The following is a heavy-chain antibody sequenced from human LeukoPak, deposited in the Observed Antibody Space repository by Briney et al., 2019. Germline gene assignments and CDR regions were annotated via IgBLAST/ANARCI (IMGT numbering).Heavy chain of an antibody. Sequence: GGSLRLSCAASGFAFSTYWMSWVRQSPGKGLEWVANIKGDGSDKYYLDSLKGRFTVSRDNAKNSLYLQVNSLRADDTAVYYCARPFGSGTYYQFDSWGQGTLVTVSS. CDR1: GFAFSTYW. J-gene: IGHJ4*02. CDR2: IKGDGSDK. V-gene: IGHV3-7*04. CDR3: ARPFGSGTYYQFDS. D-gene: IGHD3-10*01.